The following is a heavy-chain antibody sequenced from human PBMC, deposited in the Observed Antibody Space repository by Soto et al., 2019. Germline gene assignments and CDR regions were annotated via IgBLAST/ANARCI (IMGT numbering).Heavy chain of an antibody. D-gene: IGHD6-13*01. CDR3: ARSPRSRPYFDV. CDR1: GYTFSNFW. CDR2: IYPGDHET. Sequence: GESLKISCQCSGYTFSNFWIGWVRQLPGQGLEWMGIIYPGDHETRYSPSFLGKVTISAEKSSNTAYLQWSSLEASDSAFYCCARSPRSRPYFDVWGQGALVTVSS. V-gene: IGHV5-51*01. J-gene: IGHJ4*02.